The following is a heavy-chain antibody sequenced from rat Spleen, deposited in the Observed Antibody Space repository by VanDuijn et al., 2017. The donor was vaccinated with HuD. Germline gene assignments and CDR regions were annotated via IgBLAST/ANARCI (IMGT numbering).Heavy chain of an antibody. D-gene: IGHD1-11*01. Sequence: KGLEWVASISTGGGNTYYRDSVKGRFTISRDNAKSTLYLQMDSLRSEDTATYYCAIMLNYGGYSEPHYFDYWGQGVMVTVSS. J-gene: IGHJ2*01. V-gene: IGHV5-25*01. CDR2: ISTGGGNT. CDR3: AIMLNYGGYSEPHYFDY.